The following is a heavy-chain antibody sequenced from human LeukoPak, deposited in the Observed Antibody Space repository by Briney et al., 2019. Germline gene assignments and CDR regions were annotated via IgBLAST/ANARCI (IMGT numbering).Heavy chain of an antibody. CDR3: AREYYGILTEYCLDV. D-gene: IGHD3-9*01. V-gene: IGHV3-74*01. CDR1: GFTFTGYW. CDR2: INSDADKT. J-gene: IGHJ6*03. Sequence: GGSLRLSCTASGFTFTGYWMHWVRQAPGKGLVWVSRINSDADKTGYAEAVKGRFTISRDNAKKTLCLEMNSLRVEDTAVYYCAREYYGILTEYCLDVWGKGTTVTVSS.